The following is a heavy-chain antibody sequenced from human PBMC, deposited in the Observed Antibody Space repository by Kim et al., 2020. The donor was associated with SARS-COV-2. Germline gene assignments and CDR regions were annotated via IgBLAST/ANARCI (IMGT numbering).Heavy chain of an antibody. V-gene: IGHV3-48*03. CDR2: ISSSGSTI. Sequence: GGSLRLSCAASGFTFSSYEMNWVRQAPGKGLEWVSYISSSGSTIYYADSVKGRFTISRDNAKNSLYLQMNSLRAEDTAVYYCARGEELPYDFWSGYAYYYYYYGMDVWGQGTTVTVSS. CDR3: ARGEELPYDFWSGYAYYYYYYGMDV. J-gene: IGHJ6*02. CDR1: GFTFSSYE. D-gene: IGHD3-3*01.